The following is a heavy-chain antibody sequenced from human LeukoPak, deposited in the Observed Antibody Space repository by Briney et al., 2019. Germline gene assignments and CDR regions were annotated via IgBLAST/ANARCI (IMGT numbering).Heavy chain of an antibody. CDR1: GLRFSRGG. V-gene: IGHV3-30*02. CDR2: IRYDGSNK. Sequence: GGSLRLSCKASGLRFSRGGMHWIRQAPGKGLEWVAFIRYDGSNKYYADSVKGRFTISRDNSKNTLYLQMNSLRAEDTAVYYCAKVVVAATRANWFDPWGQGTLVTVSS. CDR3: AKVVVAATRANWFDP. D-gene: IGHD2-15*01. J-gene: IGHJ5*02.